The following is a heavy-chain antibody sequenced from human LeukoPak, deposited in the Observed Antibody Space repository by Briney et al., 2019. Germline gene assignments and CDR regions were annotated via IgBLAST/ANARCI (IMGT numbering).Heavy chain of an antibody. CDR3: ARAGAFDYYYGMDV. Sequence: SQTLSLTCTVSGGSISSGGYYWSWLRQHPGTGLEWIGYIYYSGSTYYNPSLKSRVTISVDTSKNQFSLKLSSVTAADTAVYYCARAGAFDYYYGMDVWGQGTTVTVSS. J-gene: IGHJ6*02. CDR1: GGSISSGGYY. V-gene: IGHV4-31*03. D-gene: IGHD7-27*01. CDR2: IYYSGST.